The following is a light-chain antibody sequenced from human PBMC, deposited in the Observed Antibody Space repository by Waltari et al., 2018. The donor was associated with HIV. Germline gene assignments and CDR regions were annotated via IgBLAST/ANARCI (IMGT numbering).Light chain of an antibody. CDR2: SNN. V-gene: IGLV1-44*01. J-gene: IGLJ3*02. CDR3: ATWDGSLNGPV. Sequence: QSVLTQPPSASGTPGQRVTISCSGSGSNIGGSTVNWYQQLPGTAPKLLIYSNNQRPSRVPDRFACSKSGTSASLAISGLQSDDETTYYCATWDGSLNGPVFGGGTKLTVL. CDR1: GSNIGGST.